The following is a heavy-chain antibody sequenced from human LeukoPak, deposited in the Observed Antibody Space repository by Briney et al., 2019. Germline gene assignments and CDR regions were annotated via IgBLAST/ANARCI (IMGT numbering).Heavy chain of an antibody. D-gene: IGHD4-23*01. J-gene: IGHJ3*01. CDR1: VCTLSSFA. CDR3: AKDHTTLVTVAAFGV. CDR2: ISGSGRNP. V-gene: IGHV3-23*01. Sequence: GGALRLSCAASVCTLSSFALSGVRQAPCRGLDGVSGISGSGRNPYYADSVKGRYSISRDNSKNTLYLQMNSLRAEDTAVYYCAKDHTTLVTVAAFGVWGQGTKVTVSS.